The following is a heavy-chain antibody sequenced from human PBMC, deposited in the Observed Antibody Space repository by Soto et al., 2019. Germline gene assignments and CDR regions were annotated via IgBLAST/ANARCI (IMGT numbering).Heavy chain of an antibody. V-gene: IGHV6-1*01. D-gene: IGHD2-2*01. J-gene: IGHJ6*02. CDR1: GDSVSSNSAA. Sequence: PSQTLSLTCAISGDSVSSNSAAWNWIRQSPSRGLEWLGRTYYRSKWYNDYAVSVKSRITINPDTSKNQFSLQLNSVTPEDTAVYYRARAFIPSVGYCSSTSCLGWDYYYGMDVWGQGTTVTVSS. CDR2: TYYRSKWYN. CDR3: ARAFIPSVGYCSSTSCLGWDYYYGMDV.